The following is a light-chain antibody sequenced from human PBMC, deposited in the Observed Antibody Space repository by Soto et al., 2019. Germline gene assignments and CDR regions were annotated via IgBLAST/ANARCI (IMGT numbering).Light chain of an antibody. CDR3: QQLNSYPPT. Sequence: DIQLTQSPPTLSASVGDRVTITCRASQSIRYYLAWYQQMPGKAPKLLIYGASSLQSGVPSRFSGSGSGTEFTLTISSLQPDDFATYFCQQLNSYPPTFGQGTELEIK. J-gene: IGKJ2*01. V-gene: IGKV1-5*01. CDR2: GAS. CDR1: QSIRYY.